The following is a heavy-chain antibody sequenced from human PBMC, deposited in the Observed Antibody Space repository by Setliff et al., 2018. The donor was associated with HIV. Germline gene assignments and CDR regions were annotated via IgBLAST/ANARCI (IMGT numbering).Heavy chain of an antibody. V-gene: IGHV1-2*02. J-gene: IGHJ5*02. D-gene: IGHD3-10*01. CDR3: ARDPFLWEVTPP. CDR1: GYTFTDYY. Sequence: ASVKVSCKASGYTFTDYYMHWVRQAPGQGLEWMGWINPNTGATNYAQTFQGRVTMTRDTSISTAYMELSRLRYDDTAIYYCARDPFLWEVTPPWGQGTLVTVSS. CDR2: INPNTGAT.